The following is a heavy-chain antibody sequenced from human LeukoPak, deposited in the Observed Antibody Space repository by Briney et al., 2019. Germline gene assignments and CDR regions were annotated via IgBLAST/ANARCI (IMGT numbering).Heavy chain of an antibody. J-gene: IGHJ3*02. CDR1: GFTFSSYA. CDR2: ISGGGGST. V-gene: IGHV3-23*01. CDR3: AKDQAVTTSGAFDI. Sequence: GGSLRLSCAASGFTFSSYAMSWVRQAPGKGLEWVSAISGGGGSTYYADSVKGRFTISRDNSKNTLYLQMKSLRAEDTAVYYCAKDQAVTTSGAFDIWGQGTMVTVSS. D-gene: IGHD4-17*01.